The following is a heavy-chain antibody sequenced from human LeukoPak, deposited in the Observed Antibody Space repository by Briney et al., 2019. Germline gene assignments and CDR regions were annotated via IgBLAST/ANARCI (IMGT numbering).Heavy chain of an antibody. J-gene: IGHJ5*02. Sequence: GGSLRLSCAASGFTFSIYAMNWVRQAPGKGLEWVSAISSSGGSTYYADSVKGRFTISRDNSKNTLYLQMNSLRVEDTAVYYCAKSQPAAISWFDPWGQGTLVTVSS. CDR3: AKSQPAAISWFDP. CDR2: ISSSGGST. D-gene: IGHD2-2*02. V-gene: IGHV3-23*01. CDR1: GFTFSIYA.